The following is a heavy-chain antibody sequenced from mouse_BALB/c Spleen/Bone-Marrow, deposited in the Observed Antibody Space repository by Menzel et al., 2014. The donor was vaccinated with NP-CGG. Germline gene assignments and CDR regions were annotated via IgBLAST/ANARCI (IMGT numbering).Heavy chain of an antibody. D-gene: IGHD1-1*01. J-gene: IGHJ2*01. CDR3: ARPDYYGYLNY. CDR1: GFDFSRYW. CDR2: INPDSRTI. Sequence: VQLKESGGGLVQPGGSLKLSCAASGFDFSRYWMSWVRQAPGKGLEWTGEINPDSRTINYSPSLKDKFIISRDNAKNTLYLRLNKVRSEDTALYYCARPDYYGYLNYWGQGTTLTVSS. V-gene: IGHV4-1*02.